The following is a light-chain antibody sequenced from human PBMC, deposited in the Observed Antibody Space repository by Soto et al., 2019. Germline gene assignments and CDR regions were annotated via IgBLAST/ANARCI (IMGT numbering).Light chain of an antibody. V-gene: IGLV2-14*03. CDR3: SSYTSTFKLAV. CDR2: DVS. J-gene: IGLJ1*01. CDR1: SSDVGGYNY. Sequence: QSALTQPASVSGSPGQSITIFCTGTSSDVGGYNYVSWYQQHPGSAPKLMIYDVSSRPSGVSNRFSGSKSGNTASLTISGLQAEDEADYYCSSYTSTFKLAVFGRGPKVT.